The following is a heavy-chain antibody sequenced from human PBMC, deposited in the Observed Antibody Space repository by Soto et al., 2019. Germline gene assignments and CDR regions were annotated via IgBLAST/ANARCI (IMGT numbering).Heavy chain of an antibody. CDR2: ISGSGGST. V-gene: IGHV3-23*01. CDR1: GFTFSSYA. D-gene: IGHD3-10*01. J-gene: IGHJ4*02. Sequence: LRLSCAASGFTFSSYAMSWVRQAPGKGLGWVSAISGSGGSTYYADSVKGRFTISRDNSKNTLYLQMNSLRAEDTAVYYCAKDLRVNGYLDYWGQGALVTVSS. CDR3: AKDLRVNGYLDY.